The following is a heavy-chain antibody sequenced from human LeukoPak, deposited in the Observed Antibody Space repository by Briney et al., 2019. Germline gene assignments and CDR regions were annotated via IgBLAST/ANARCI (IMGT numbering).Heavy chain of an antibody. J-gene: IGHJ4*02. D-gene: IGHD3-3*01. Sequence: GGSLRLSCAASGFIFSRYWMHWVRQAPGKELVWVSRINNDGSTTNSADSVKGRFTISRDNSKNTLYLQMNSLRAEDTAIYYCANVVLGVVRTFDYWGQGTLVTVSS. CDR3: ANVVLGVVRTFDY. V-gene: IGHV3-74*01. CDR2: INNDGSTT. CDR1: GFIFSRYW.